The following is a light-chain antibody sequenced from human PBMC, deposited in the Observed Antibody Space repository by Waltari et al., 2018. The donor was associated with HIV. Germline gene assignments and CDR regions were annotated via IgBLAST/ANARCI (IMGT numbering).Light chain of an antibody. CDR1: PSVNSNY. CDR2: ASS. J-gene: IGKJ2*01. Sequence: EIVLTQSPGTLSLSPGERATLSCRASPSVNSNYLGWYQQRPGQAPRLLIYASSTRATGIPDRFSGSVSGTDFTLTISRLEPEDFALYYCQQYDTPPRYIFGQGTKLEIK. CDR3: QQYDTPPRYI. V-gene: IGKV3-20*01.